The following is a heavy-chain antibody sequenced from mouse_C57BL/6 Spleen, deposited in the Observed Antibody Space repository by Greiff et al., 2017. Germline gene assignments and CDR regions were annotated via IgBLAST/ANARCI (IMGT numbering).Heavy chain of an antibody. Sequence: QVQLQQSGAELVRPGTSVKVSCKASGYAFTNYLIVWVKQRPGQGLEGIGVIIPGSGGTNYNEKFKGKATLTADKSSSTAYMQLSSLTSEDSAVXFCARKGSSYYYAMDYWGQGTSVTVSS. CDR2: IIPGSGGT. V-gene: IGHV1-54*01. CDR3: ARKGSSYYYAMDY. CDR1: GYAFTNYL. D-gene: IGHD1-1*01. J-gene: IGHJ4*01.